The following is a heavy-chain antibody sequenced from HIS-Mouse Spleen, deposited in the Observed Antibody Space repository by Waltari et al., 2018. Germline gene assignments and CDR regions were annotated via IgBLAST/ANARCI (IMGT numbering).Heavy chain of an antibody. CDR2: IYYSGST. CDR3: ARGIVGATPFDY. D-gene: IGHD1-26*01. V-gene: IGHV4-39*07. J-gene: IGHJ4*02. Sequence: QLQLQESGPGLVKPSETLSLTCTVSGGSLSRSSYYWGWIRQPPGKGLEWIGSIYYSGSTYYNPSLKSRVTISVDTSKNQFSLKLSSVTAADTAVYYCARGIVGATPFDYWGQGTLVTVSS. CDR1: GGSLSRSSYY.